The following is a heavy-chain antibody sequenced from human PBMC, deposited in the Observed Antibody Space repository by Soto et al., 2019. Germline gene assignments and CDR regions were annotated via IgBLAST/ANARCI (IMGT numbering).Heavy chain of an antibody. Sequence: GGSLRLSCAASGFTFSSYAMSWVRQAPGKGLEWVSAISGSGGSTYYADSVKGRFTISRDNSKNTLYLQMNSLRAEDTAVYYCAKDNPYYDFWSGYYFDYWGQVTLVTVSS. CDR2: ISGSGGST. CDR3: AKDNPYYDFWSGYYFDY. CDR1: GFTFSSYA. D-gene: IGHD3-3*01. V-gene: IGHV3-23*01. J-gene: IGHJ4*02.